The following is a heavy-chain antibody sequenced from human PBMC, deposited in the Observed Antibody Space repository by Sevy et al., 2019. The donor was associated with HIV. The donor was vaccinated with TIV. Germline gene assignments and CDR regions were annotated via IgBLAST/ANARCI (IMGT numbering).Heavy chain of an antibody. CDR2: ISGSSNYI. CDR3: ARGPPDGSYDYFDY. D-gene: IGHD1-26*01. J-gene: IGHJ4*02. Sequence: GGSLRLSCAASGFTCSSYNMNWVRQAPGKGLEWVSSISGSSNYIYYEESVKGRFIITRDKAKNTLYLQMNSLRADDTAVYYRARGPPDGSYDYFDYWGQGTLVNVSS. V-gene: IGHV3-21*06. CDR1: GFTCSSYN.